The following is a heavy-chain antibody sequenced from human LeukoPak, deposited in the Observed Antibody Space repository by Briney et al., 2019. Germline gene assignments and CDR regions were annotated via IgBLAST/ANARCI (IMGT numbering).Heavy chain of an antibody. J-gene: IGHJ4*02. V-gene: IGHV3-43*02. CDR1: GFSFDNSV. CDR2: ISGDGGTT. Sequence: GGSLRLSCAVSGFSFDNSVMDWVRQTPGRGLEWVSLISGDGGTTYYGDSVKGRFTVSRDNSKNSMFLQMSSLRTEDTALYYCAKDLGGGLQYWGQGVLVTVSS. CDR3: AKDLGGGLQY. D-gene: IGHD3-16*01.